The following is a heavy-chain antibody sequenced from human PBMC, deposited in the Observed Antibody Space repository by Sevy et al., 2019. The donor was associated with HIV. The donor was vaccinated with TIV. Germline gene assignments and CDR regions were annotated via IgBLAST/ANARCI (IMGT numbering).Heavy chain of an antibody. CDR2: ISYDGSKT. Sequence: GGSPRLSCAASGFTFSRNGMHWVRQAPGQGLEWMAGISYDGSKTYSADSVKGRFTISRDNSKNTLYLQMSSLRAEDTAVYYCARVGPGDSGYFDYWGQGSLVTVSS. CDR3: ARVGPGDSGYFDY. CDR1: GFTFSRNG. V-gene: IGHV3-30*03. D-gene: IGHD1-26*01. J-gene: IGHJ4*02.